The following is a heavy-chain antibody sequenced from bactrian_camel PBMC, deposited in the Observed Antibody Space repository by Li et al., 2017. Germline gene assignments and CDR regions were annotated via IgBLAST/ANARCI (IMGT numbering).Heavy chain of an antibody. D-gene: IGHD7*01. Sequence: VQLVESGGGLVQSGRSLRLPCQASGFTFSSYYVNWVRQAPGKGLEWVSSIYSDGSNTNYADSVKGRFTISRDNAKNTVYLQMNSLKSEDTALYFCATDLLDWW. V-gene: IGHV3-2*01. CDR1: GFTFSSYY. CDR2: IYSDGSNT.